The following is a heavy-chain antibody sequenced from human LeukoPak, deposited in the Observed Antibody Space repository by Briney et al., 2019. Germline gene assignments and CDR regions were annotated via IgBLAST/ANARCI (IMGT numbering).Heavy chain of an antibody. Sequence: ASVKVSCKASGYTFTGYYMHWVRQAPGQGLEWMGWINPNSGGTNYAQKFQGRVTITRDTSASTAYMELSSLRSEDTAVYYCATGSPYYYGSGGSPPDYWGQGTLVTVSS. CDR3: ATGSPYYYGSGGSPPDY. CDR1: GYTFTGYY. CDR2: INPNSGGT. J-gene: IGHJ4*02. V-gene: IGHV1-2*02. D-gene: IGHD3-10*01.